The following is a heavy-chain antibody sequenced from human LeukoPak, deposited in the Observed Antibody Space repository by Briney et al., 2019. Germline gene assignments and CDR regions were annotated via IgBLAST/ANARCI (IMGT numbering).Heavy chain of an antibody. CDR2: ISSSSSYI. Sequence: PGGSLRLSCAASGFTFSSYSMNWVRQAPGKGLEWVSSISSSSSYIYYADSVKGRFTISRDISRTMLYLQMTSLRAEDTAVYYCARDVSGKSGYYYWGQGTLVTVSS. J-gene: IGHJ4*02. V-gene: IGHV3-21*01. D-gene: IGHD3-22*01. CDR1: GFTFSSYS. CDR3: ARDVSGKSGYYY.